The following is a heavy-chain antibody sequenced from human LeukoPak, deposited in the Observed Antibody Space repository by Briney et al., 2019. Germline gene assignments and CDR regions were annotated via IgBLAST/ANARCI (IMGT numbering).Heavy chain of an antibody. CDR1: GFTFSSYG. Sequence: PGGSLRLSCAASGFTFSSYGMHWVRRAPGKGLEWVAVIWYDGSNKYYADSVKGRFTISRDNSKNTLYLQMNSLRAEDTAVYYCAKGGGVGSSWYYFDYWGQGTLVTVSS. V-gene: IGHV3-33*06. CDR3: AKGGGVGSSWYYFDY. CDR2: IWYDGSNK. J-gene: IGHJ4*02. D-gene: IGHD6-13*01.